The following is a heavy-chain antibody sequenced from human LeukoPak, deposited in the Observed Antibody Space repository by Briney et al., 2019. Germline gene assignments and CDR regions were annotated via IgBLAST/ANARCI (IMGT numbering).Heavy chain of an antibody. CDR1: GGSISTNY. CDR2: IYYTGTT. V-gene: IGHV4-59*01. J-gene: IGHJ6*02. D-gene: IGHD3-3*01. Sequence: PSETLSLTCTVSGGSISTNYWGWIRQPPGKGLEWIGYIYYTGTTNYNPSLKDRLTISADASKNEISLNLSSVTAADTAVYYCARDKVYDLWSGYYWGLDVWGQGTTVIVSS. CDR3: ARDKVYDLWSGYYWGLDV.